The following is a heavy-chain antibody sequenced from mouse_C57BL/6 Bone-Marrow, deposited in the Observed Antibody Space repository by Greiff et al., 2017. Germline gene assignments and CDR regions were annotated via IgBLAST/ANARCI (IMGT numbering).Heavy chain of an antibody. J-gene: IGHJ2*01. Sequence: VVEPGASVKISCKASGYAFSSSWMNWVKQRPGQGLEWIGDIYPGSGSTNYNEKFKSKATLTVDTSSSTAYMQLSSLTSEDSAVYYCAREVDYWGQGTTLTVSS. CDR1: GYAFSSSW. V-gene: IGHV1-55*01. CDR2: IYPGSGST. CDR3: AREVDY.